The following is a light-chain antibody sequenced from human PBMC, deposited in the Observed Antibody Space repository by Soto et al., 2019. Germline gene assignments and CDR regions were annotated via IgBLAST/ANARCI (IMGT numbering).Light chain of an antibody. J-gene: IGLJ2*01. CDR1: SSNIGAGSD. V-gene: IGLV1-40*01. CDR2: GNS. CDR3: QSYDSSLSGSVV. Sequence: QSVLTQPPSVSGAPGQRVTISCTGSSSNIGAGSDVHWDPQLPGTAPKLLIYGNSNRPSGVPDRFSGSKSGTSASLAITGLQAKDEADYNCQSYDSSLSGSVVFGGGTKLTVL.